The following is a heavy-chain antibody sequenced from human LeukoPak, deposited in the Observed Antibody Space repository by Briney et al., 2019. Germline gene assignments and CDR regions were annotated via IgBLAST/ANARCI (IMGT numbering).Heavy chain of an antibody. V-gene: IGHV1-18*01. Sequence: APVKVSCKASGYTFTSYGIRWVRQAPGQGLEWMGWISAYNGNTNYAQKLQGRVTMTTDTSTSTAYMELRSLRSDDTAVYYCARDPPRIVVVVAATNYYGMDVWGQGTTVTVSS. CDR3: ARDPPRIVVVVAATNYYGMDV. D-gene: IGHD2-15*01. J-gene: IGHJ6*02. CDR2: ISAYNGNT. CDR1: GYTFTSYG.